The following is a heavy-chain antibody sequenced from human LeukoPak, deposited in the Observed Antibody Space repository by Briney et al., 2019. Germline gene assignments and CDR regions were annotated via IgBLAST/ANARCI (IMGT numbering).Heavy chain of an antibody. Sequence: ASVKVSCTASGGTFSSYAISWVRQAPGQGLEWMGGIIPIFGTANYAQKFQGRITITTDESTSTAYMELSSLRSEDTAVYYCARDGKTSPAATVTMRDAFDISGQGTMVTVSS. CDR1: GGTFSSYA. D-gene: IGHD4-11*01. J-gene: IGHJ3*02. V-gene: IGHV1-69*05. CDR2: IIPIFGTA. CDR3: ARDGKTSPAATVTMRDAFDI.